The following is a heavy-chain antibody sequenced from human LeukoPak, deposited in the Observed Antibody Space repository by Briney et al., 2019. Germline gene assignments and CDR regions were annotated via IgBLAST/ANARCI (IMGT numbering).Heavy chain of an antibody. CDR1: GGSFSGYY. D-gene: IGHD4-17*01. J-gene: IGHJ6*02. CDR3: ARGKRGTTVLDYYYGMDV. Sequence: KPSGTLSLTCAVYGGSFSGYYWSWIRQPPGKGLEWIGEINHSGSTNYNPSLKSRVTIPVDTSKNQFSLKLSSVTAADTAVYYCARGKRGTTVLDYYYGMDVWGQGTTVTVSS. CDR2: INHSGST. V-gene: IGHV4-34*01.